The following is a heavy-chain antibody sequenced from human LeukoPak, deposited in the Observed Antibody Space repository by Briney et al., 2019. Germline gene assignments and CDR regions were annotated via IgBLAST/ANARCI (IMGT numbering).Heavy chain of an antibody. V-gene: IGHV3-30*18. J-gene: IGHJ6*02. CDR2: VSYDGSSQ. Sequence: GGSLSLSCVASGLSFSNYGVHWVRQAPGKGLEWLAIVSYDGSSQSYVDSVKGRFTISRDNPKDTVFLQMNNLRAEDTAVYYCAKAGSGGLNYHNYGMDVWGPGTTVTVSS. CDR1: GLSFSNYG. CDR3: AKAGSGGLNYHNYGMDV. D-gene: IGHD3/OR15-3a*01.